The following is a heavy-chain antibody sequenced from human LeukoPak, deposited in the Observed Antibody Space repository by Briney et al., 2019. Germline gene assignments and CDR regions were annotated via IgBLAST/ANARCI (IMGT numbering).Heavy chain of an antibody. D-gene: IGHD2-15*01. V-gene: IGHV3-21*04. Sequence: GGSLRLSCAASGFTFSSYSMNWVRQAPGKGLEWVSTISSSTSYIYYADSVKGRFTISRDNAKNSLYLQMNSLRAEDTALYYCAKDAARYCSGGSCPRTFDYWGQGTLVTISS. CDR2: ISSSTSYI. CDR1: GFTFSSYS. CDR3: AKDAARYCSGGSCPRTFDY. J-gene: IGHJ4*02.